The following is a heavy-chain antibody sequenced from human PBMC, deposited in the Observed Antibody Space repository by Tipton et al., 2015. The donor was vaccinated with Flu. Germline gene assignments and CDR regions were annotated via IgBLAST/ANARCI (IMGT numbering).Heavy chain of an antibody. CDR3: AKVIPELVAGLDY. CDR1: GFLVGANS. CDR2: FSASGRTT. Sequence: GSLRLSCVVSGFLVGANSMSWVRQAPGKGLEWVSGFSASGRTTYFADSVKGRFTISRDNFKNTLYLQMNSLRAEDTAVYYCAKVIPELVAGLDYWGQGTLVTVSS. D-gene: IGHD6-19*01. V-gene: IGHV3-23*01. J-gene: IGHJ4*02.